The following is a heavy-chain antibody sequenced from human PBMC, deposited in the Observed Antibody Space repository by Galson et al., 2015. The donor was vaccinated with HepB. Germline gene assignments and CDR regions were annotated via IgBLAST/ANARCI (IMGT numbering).Heavy chain of an antibody. CDR3: AVRLLWDDAFDI. CDR2: IVVGSGNT. V-gene: IGHV1-58*01. Sequence: SVKVSCKASGFTFTSSAVQWVRQARGQRLEWIGWIVVGSGNTNYAQKFQERVTITRDMSTSTAYMELSSLRSEDTAVYYCAVRLLWDDAFDIWGQGTMVTVSS. D-gene: IGHD2-21*02. J-gene: IGHJ3*02. CDR1: GFTFTSSA.